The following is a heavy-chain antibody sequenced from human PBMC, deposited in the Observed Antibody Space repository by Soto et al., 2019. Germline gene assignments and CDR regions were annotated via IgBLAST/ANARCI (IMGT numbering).Heavy chain of an antibody. Sequence: SETLSLTCAVYGGSFSGYYWSWIRQPPGKGLEWIGEINHSGSTNYNPSLKSRVPISVDTSKNQFSLKLSSVTAADTAVYYCVRTEQLVYYYGMDVWGQGTTVTVSS. CDR2: INHSGST. V-gene: IGHV4-34*01. D-gene: IGHD6-13*01. CDR1: GGSFSGYY. J-gene: IGHJ6*02. CDR3: VRTEQLVYYYGMDV.